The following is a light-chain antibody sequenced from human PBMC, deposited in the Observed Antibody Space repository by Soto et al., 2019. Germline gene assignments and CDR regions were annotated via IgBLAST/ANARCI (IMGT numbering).Light chain of an antibody. V-gene: IGKV3-20*01. Sequence: EIVLTQSPGTLSLSPGERVTLSCRASQSVGRNYLAWYQQKPGQAPRLLIHGASTRATGIPDRFSGSGSRTDFTFTISRLEPEDFAVYYCQQYASSPLTFGGGTKVETK. CDR1: QSVGRNY. CDR3: QQYASSPLT. CDR2: GAS. J-gene: IGKJ4*01.